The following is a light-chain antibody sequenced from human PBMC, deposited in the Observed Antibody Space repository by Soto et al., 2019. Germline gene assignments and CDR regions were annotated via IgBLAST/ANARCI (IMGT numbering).Light chain of an antibody. CDR2: EVN. CDR1: SSDVGGYNL. J-gene: IGLJ1*01. CDR3: SSYAGSSNV. Sequence: QSVLTQPASVSGSPGQSITISCTGTSSDVGGYNLVSWYQQHPGEAPKLMIYEVNKRPSGVPDRFSGSKSGNTASLTVSGLQAEDEADYYCSSYAGSSNVFGTGTKLTVL. V-gene: IGLV2-8*01.